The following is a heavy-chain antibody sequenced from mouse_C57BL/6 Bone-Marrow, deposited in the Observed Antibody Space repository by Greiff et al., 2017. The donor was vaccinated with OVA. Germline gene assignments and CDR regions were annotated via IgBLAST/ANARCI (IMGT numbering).Heavy chain of an antibody. Sequence: QVQLQQSGAELVRPGASVTLSCKASGYTFTDYEMHWVKQTPVHGLEWIGAIDPETGGTAYNQKFKGKAILTADKSSSTAYMELRSLTSEDSAIYFCARGGAQAPMDYWGQGTSVTVSS. CDR2: IDPETGGT. J-gene: IGHJ4*01. V-gene: IGHV1-15*01. D-gene: IGHD3-2*02. CDR1: GYTFTDYE. CDR3: ARGGAQAPMDY.